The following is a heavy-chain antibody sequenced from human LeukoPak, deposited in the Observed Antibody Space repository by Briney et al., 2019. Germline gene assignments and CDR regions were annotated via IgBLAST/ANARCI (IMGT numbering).Heavy chain of an antibody. V-gene: IGHV4-34*01. Sequence: ASETLSLTCAVYGGSFSGYYWSWIRQPPGKGLEWIGEINHSGSTNYNPSLKSRVTISVDTSKNQFSLKLSSVTAADTAVYYCARGLRAFDIWGQGTMVTVSS. CDR2: INHSGST. J-gene: IGHJ3*02. D-gene: IGHD4-17*01. CDR3: ARGLRAFDI. CDR1: GGSFSGYY.